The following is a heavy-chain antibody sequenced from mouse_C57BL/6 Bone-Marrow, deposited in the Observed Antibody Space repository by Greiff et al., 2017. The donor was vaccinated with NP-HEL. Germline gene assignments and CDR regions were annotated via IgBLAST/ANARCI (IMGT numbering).Heavy chain of an antibody. D-gene: IGHD1-1*01. V-gene: IGHV1-76*01. CDR2: IYPGSGNT. CDR1: GYTFTDYY. Sequence: VQLVESGAELVRPGASVKLSCKASGYTFTDYYINWVKQRPGQGLEWIARIYPGSGNTYYNEKFKGKATLTAEKSSSTAYMQLSSLTSEDSAVYFCARWNGSSYPYYAMDYWGQGTSVTVSS. J-gene: IGHJ4*01. CDR3: ARWNGSSYPYYAMDY.